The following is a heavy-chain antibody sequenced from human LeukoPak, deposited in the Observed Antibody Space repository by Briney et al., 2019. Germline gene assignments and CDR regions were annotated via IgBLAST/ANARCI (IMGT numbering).Heavy chain of an antibody. CDR2: IRSKAYGGTT. D-gene: IGHD3-22*01. V-gene: IGHV3-49*04. CDR1: GFTFGDYA. Sequence: GGSLRLSCTASGFTFGDYAMSWVRQAPGKGLEWVGFIRSKAYGGTTEYAASVKGRFTISRDDSKSIAYLQMNSLKTEDTAVYYCTRESSYYYDSSGYYPRLDYWGQGTLVTVSS. J-gene: IGHJ4*02. CDR3: TRESSYYYDSSGYYPRLDY.